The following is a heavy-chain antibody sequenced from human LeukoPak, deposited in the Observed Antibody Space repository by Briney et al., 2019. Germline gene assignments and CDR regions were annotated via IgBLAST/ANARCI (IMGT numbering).Heavy chain of an antibody. D-gene: IGHD5-12*01. J-gene: IGHJ4*02. CDR3: ARERGYSGYALGY. Sequence: GGSLRLSCATSGFTFSDYAFHWVRQAPGKGLEWVALITFDGNAMYYLDSVKGRFTFSRDSSKNTLFLQMNSLRPEDTGVYYCARERGYSGYALGYWGQGTLVTVSS. V-gene: IGHV3-30*03. CDR1: GFTFSDYA. CDR2: ITFDGNAM.